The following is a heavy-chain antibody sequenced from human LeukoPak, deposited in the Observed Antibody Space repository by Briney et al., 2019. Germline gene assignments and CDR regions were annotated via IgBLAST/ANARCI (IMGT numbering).Heavy chain of an antibody. Sequence: GGSLRHSCAASGLTFSSYGMHWVRQAPGKGLEWVAVISYDGSNKYYADSVKGRFTISRDNSKNTLYLQMNSLRAEDTAVYYCAKDSGYDFNVFDYWGQGTLVTVSS. J-gene: IGHJ4*02. CDR1: GLTFSSYG. CDR2: ISYDGSNK. V-gene: IGHV3-30*18. CDR3: AKDSGYDFNVFDY. D-gene: IGHD5-12*01.